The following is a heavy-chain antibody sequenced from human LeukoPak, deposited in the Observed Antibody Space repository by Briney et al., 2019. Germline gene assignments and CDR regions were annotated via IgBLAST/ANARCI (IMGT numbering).Heavy chain of an antibody. Sequence: GGSLRLSCAASGFTFSSYAMSWVRQAPGKGLEWVSTISGSGGSTYYADSVKGRFTISRDNSKNTLFLEMNSLRAEDTAVYDCATDSGTYYKAFDYWGQGTLVTVSS. D-gene: IGHD1-26*01. V-gene: IGHV3-23*01. CDR2: ISGSGGST. CDR3: ATDSGTYYKAFDY. CDR1: GFTFSSYA. J-gene: IGHJ4*02.